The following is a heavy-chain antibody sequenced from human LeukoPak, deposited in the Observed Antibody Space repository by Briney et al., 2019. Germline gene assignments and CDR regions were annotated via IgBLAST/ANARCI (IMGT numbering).Heavy chain of an antibody. CDR3: ARIYGSGSYIGAFDI. CDR1: GGSISSSSYY. D-gene: IGHD3-10*01. Sequence: SETLSLTCTVSGGSISSSSYYWGWIRQPPGKGLEWIGSIYHSGSTYYNPSLKSRVTISVDTSKNQFSLKLSSVTAADTAVYYCARIYGSGSYIGAFDIWGQGTMVTVSS. V-gene: IGHV4-39*07. CDR2: IYHSGST. J-gene: IGHJ3*02.